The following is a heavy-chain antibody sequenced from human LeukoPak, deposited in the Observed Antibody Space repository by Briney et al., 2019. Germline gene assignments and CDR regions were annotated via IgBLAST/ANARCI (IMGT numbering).Heavy chain of an antibody. CDR2: INPNSGGT. V-gene: IGHV1-2*02. Sequence: ASVKVSCKASGYTFTGYYMHWVRQAPGQGLEWMGWINPNSGGTNYAQKFQGRVTMTRDTSISTAYMELSRLRSDDTAVYYCARESVATTPGAFDIWGQGTMVTVSS. CDR3: ARESVATTPGAFDI. J-gene: IGHJ3*02. D-gene: IGHD5-12*01. CDR1: GYTFTGYY.